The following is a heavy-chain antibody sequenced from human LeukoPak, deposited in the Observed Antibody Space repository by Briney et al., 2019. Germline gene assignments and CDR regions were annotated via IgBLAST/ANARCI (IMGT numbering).Heavy chain of an antibody. CDR2: ISGDGGST. Sequence: HPGGSLRLSCAASGFTFDDYAIHWVRQAPGKGLEWVSLISGDGGSTYYADSVKGRFTISRDNSKNSLYLQMNSLRTEDTALYYCAGLMVRGDKSYYYGMDVWGQGTTVTVSS. CDR1: GFTFDDYA. D-gene: IGHD3-10*01. CDR3: AGLMVRGDKSYYYGMDV. J-gene: IGHJ6*02. V-gene: IGHV3-43*02.